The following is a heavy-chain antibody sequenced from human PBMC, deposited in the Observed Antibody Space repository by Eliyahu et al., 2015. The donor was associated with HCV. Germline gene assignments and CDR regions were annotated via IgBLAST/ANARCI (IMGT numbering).Heavy chain of an antibody. J-gene: IGHJ4*02. CDR3: ARHVITMILSGYYFDY. Sequence: QLQLQESGPGLVKPSETLSLTCTVSGGSISSSSYYWGWIRQPPGKGLEWIGSIYYSGSTYYNPSLKSRVTISVDTSKNQFSLKLSSVTAADTAVYYCARHVITMILSGYYFDYWGQGTLVTVSS. CDR2: IYYSGST. CDR1: GGSISSSSYY. V-gene: IGHV4-39*01. D-gene: IGHD3-22*01.